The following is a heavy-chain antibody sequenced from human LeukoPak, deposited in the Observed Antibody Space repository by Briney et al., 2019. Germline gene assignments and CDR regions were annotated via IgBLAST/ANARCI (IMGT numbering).Heavy chain of an antibody. CDR2: FHPEDGET. J-gene: IGHJ4*02. CDR3: ATGKIYCSTTSCSDDS. D-gene: IGHD2-2*01. CDR1: GYTLTELS. V-gene: IGHV1-24*01. Sequence: ASVKVSCRVSGYTLTELSMHWVRQAPGKGLEWMGGFHPEDGETVYAQKFQGRVTMTEDTSTDTAYMELSSLRSEDTAVYYCATGKIYCSTTSCSDDSWGQGTLVTVSS.